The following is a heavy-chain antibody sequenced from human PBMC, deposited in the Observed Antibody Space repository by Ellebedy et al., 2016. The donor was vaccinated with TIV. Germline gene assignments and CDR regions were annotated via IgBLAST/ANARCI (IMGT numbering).Heavy chain of an antibody. Sequence: SETLSLXXSVSGASISSSSYYWSWIRQLPGKGLEWIGYIFSSGNTNYSPSLKSRVTISVDTSKNQFSLRLSSVTAADTAVYYCARGGDWNYAYWGQGTLVTVSS. D-gene: IGHD1-7*01. V-gene: IGHV4-61*01. CDR1: GASISSSSYY. CDR3: ARGGDWNYAY. J-gene: IGHJ4*02. CDR2: IFSSGNT.